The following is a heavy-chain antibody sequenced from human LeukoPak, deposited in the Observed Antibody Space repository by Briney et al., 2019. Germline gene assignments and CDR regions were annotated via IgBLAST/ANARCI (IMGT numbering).Heavy chain of an antibody. CDR3: ARGRDGYNRDAFDI. CDR2: INPSAGST. CDR1: GYTFTRYY. V-gene: IGHV1-46*01. D-gene: IGHD5-24*01. Sequence: ASVKVSCKASGYTFTRYYMHWVRQAPGQGLEWMGVINPSAGSTSYTQKFQGRVSMTRDTSTSTVYMDLSSLRSEDTAVYYCARGRDGYNRDAFDIWGQGTVVTVSS. J-gene: IGHJ3*02.